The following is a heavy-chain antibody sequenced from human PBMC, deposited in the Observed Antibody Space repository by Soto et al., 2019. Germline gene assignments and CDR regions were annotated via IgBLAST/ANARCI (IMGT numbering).Heavy chain of an antibody. Sequence: QVQLVESGGGVIQPGRSLRLSCAASGITFSSHGMHWVRQAPGKGLEWVAVIWYDGSNKYYADSVKGRFTISRDNSKNTLYLQINSLRAEDTAVYYCARGRGYSDYDAFDYWGRGTLVTVSS. CDR1: GITFSSHG. V-gene: IGHV3-33*01. CDR2: IWYDGSNK. J-gene: IGHJ4*02. D-gene: IGHD5-12*01. CDR3: ARGRGYSDYDAFDY.